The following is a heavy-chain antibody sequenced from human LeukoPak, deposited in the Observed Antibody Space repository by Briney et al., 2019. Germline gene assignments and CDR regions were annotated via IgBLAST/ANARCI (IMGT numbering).Heavy chain of an antibody. CDR2: INHSGST. V-gene: IGHV4-34*01. Sequence: SETLSLTCAVYGGSFSGYYWSWIRQPPGKGLEWIGEINHSGSTNYNPSLKSRVTISVDTSKNQFSPKLSSVTAADTAVYYCASLDYYGSGSYYKDWFDPWGQGTLVTVSS. CDR1: GGSFSGYY. J-gene: IGHJ5*02. D-gene: IGHD3-10*01. CDR3: ASLDYYGSGSYYKDWFDP.